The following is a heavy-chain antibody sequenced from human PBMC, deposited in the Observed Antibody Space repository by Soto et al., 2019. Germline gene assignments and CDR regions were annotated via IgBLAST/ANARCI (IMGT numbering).Heavy chain of an antibody. Sequence: SETLSLTCTVSGGSISSSSYYWGWIRQPPGKGLEWIGSIYYSGSTYYNPSLKSRVTISVDTSKNQFSLKLSSVNSLRGEDTAVYYCARDPPDYIWGNYRDADGFDIWGQATMVTVSS. J-gene: IGHJ3*02. V-gene: IGHV4-39*07. CDR1: GGSISSSSYY. D-gene: IGHD3-16*02. CDR3: ARDPPDYIWGNYRDADGFDI. CDR2: IYYSGST.